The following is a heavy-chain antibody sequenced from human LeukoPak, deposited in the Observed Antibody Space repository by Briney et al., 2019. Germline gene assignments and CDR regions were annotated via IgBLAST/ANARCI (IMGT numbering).Heavy chain of an antibody. D-gene: IGHD1-26*01. CDR2: IYHRGST. CDR1: VYSISSGYY. V-gene: IGHV4-38-2*02. CDR3: ASAAKGGMLGATYYFDY. Sequence: SQTLALPCNVCVYSISSGYYWGWIRQPPGKGLDGMGRIYHRGSTYYNPSLKRRVTISVDTSKNQLSLKLRSVTAADTAVYYCASAAKGGMLGATYYFDYCGQGALVTVSP. J-gene: IGHJ4*01.